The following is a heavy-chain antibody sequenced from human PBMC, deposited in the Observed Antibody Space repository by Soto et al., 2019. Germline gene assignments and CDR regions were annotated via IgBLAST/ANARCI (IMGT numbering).Heavy chain of an antibody. CDR2: INHSGST. V-gene: IGHV4-34*01. CDR3: ARAVRITMVRGVMAPYYYYYYYMDV. Sequence: PAETLSLTCAVYGGSCSGYYWSWIRQPPGKGLEWIGEINHSGSTNYNPSLKSRVTISVDTSKNQFSLKLSSVTAADTAVYYCARAVRITMVRGVMAPYYYYYYYMDVWVKGTTVTGS. D-gene: IGHD3-10*01. CDR1: GGSCSGYY. J-gene: IGHJ6*03.